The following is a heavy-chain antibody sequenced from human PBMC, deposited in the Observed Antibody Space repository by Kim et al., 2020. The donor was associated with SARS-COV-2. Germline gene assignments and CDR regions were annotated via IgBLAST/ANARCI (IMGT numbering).Heavy chain of an antibody. CDR3: ASPLGEYSLYGMDV. CDR1: GFTFSSYG. V-gene: IGHV3-33*05. D-gene: IGHD3-16*01. CDR2: ISYDGSNK. J-gene: IGHJ6*02. Sequence: GGSLRLSCAASGFTFSSYGMHWVRQAPGKGLEWVAVISYDGSNKYYADSVKGRFTISRDNSKNTLYLQMNSLRAEDTAVYYCASPLGEYSLYGMDVWGQGTTVTVSS.